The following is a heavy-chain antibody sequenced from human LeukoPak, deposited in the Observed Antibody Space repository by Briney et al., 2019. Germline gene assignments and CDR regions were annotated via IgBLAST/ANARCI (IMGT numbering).Heavy chain of an antibody. J-gene: IGHJ2*01. CDR3: ARDGKGYGDYPWYFDL. CDR2: ISSSSSYT. CDR1: GFTFSDYY. Sequence: PGGTLRLSCAASGFTFSDYYMSWIRQAPGKGLEWVSYISSSSSYTNYADSVKGRFTISRDNAKHSLYLQMNSLRAEDTAVYYCARDGKGYGDYPWYFDLWGRGTLVTVSS. V-gene: IGHV3-11*05. D-gene: IGHD4-17*01.